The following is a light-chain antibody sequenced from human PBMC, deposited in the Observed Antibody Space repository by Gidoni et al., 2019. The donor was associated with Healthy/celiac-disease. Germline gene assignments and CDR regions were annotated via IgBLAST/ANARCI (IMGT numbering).Light chain of an antibody. CDR3: CSYAGSYTLV. CDR2: DVS. J-gene: IGLJ2*01. V-gene: IGLV2-11*01. Sequence: QSALTQPRSVSGSPGQSVTISCTGTSSDVGGYNYDSWYQQHPGKAPKLMIYDVSKRPSGGPDRFSGAKSGNTASLTISGLQAEDEADYYCCSYAGSYTLVFGGGTKLTVL. CDR1: SSDVGGYNY.